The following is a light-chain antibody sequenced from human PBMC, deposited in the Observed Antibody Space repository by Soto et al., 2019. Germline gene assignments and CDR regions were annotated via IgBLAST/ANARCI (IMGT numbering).Light chain of an antibody. CDR1: QSISSW. CDR3: QQYNSYSYT. CDR2: DAS. Sequence: DIQMPQSPSTLSASVGARVTITCRASQSISSWLAWYHQKAGKAPKLLIYDASSLESGVPSRFSGSGSGTEFTLTIRSLQPDDFATYYCQQYNSYSYTFGQGTRLEIK. V-gene: IGKV1-5*01. J-gene: IGKJ5*01.